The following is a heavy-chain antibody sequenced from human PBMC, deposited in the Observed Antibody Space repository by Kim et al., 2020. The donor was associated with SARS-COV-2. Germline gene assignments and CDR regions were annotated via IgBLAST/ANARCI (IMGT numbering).Heavy chain of an antibody. CDR1: GDSISSSNYY. Sequence: SETLSLTCTVSGDSISSSNYYWGWIRQPPGKGLEWIATIYYSGNTYYNPSLQSRVTISVDTSKNQFSLKLTSVTAADTAVYYCARVGFYYDSSGAGDYWGQGTLVTVSS. CDR2: IYYSGNT. J-gene: IGHJ4*02. V-gene: IGHV4-39*07. D-gene: IGHD3-22*01. CDR3: ARVGFYYDSSGAGDY.